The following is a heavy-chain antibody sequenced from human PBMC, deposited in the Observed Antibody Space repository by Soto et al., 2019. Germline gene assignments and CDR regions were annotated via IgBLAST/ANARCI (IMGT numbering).Heavy chain of an antibody. Sequence: SETLSLTCTVSGGSISSYYWSWIRQPPGKGLEWIGYIYYSGSTNYNPSLKSRVTISVDTSKNQFSLKLSSVTAADTAVYYCARESIAALGWFDPWGQGTLVTVSS. CDR3: ARESIAALGWFDP. V-gene: IGHV4-59*01. CDR1: GGSISSYY. J-gene: IGHJ5*02. D-gene: IGHD6-6*01. CDR2: IYYSGST.